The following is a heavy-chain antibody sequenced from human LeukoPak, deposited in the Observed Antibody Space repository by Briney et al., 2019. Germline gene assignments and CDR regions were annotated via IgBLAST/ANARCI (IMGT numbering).Heavy chain of an antibody. V-gene: IGHV1-46*01. CDR1: GYTFTSYY. CDR2: IDPSGGST. CDR3: ARDDGRYFDRLGHDAFDI. D-gene: IGHD3-9*01. Sequence: GASVKVSCKASGYTFTSYYMHWVRQAPGQGLEWMRIIDPSGGSTSYAQKFQGRVTMTRDMSTSTAYMELSSLRSEDTAVYYCARDDGRYFDRLGHDAFDIWGQGTLVTVSS. J-gene: IGHJ3*02.